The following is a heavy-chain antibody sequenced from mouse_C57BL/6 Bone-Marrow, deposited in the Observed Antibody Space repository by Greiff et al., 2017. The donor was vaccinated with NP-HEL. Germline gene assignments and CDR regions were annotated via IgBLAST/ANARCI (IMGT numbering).Heavy chain of an antibody. Sequence: EVQLQESGPGLVKPSQSLSLTCSVTGYSITSGYYWNWIRQFPGNKLEWMGYISYDGSNNYNPSLKNRISITRDTSKNQFFLKLNSVTTEDTATYYCARASIYYYGSSYNYAMDYWGQGTSVTVSS. CDR3: ARASIYYYGSSYNYAMDY. J-gene: IGHJ4*01. D-gene: IGHD1-1*01. CDR2: ISYDGSN. CDR1: GYSITSGYY. V-gene: IGHV3-6*01.